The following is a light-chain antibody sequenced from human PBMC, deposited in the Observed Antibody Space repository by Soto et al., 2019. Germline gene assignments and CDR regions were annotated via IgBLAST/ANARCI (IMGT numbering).Light chain of an antibody. J-gene: IGLJ2*01. V-gene: IGLV2-14*01. Sequence: QSALTQPASVSGSPGQSITISCTGTSSDVGGYNYVSWYQQPPGKAPKLMIYDVSNRPSGVSNRFSGSKSGNTASLTISGLQAEDEADYYCSSYTSSSTLVFGGGTKVTVL. CDR3: SSYTSSSTLV. CDR1: SSDVGGYNY. CDR2: DVS.